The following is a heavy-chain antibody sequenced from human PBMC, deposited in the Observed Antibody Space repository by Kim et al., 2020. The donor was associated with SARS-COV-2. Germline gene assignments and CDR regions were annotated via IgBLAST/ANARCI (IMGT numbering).Heavy chain of an antibody. V-gene: IGHV4-4*06. CDR3: ARLQITMVRGVKQYYFDF. J-gene: IGHJ4*02. D-gene: IGHD3-10*01. Sequence: LTSRVSMSVDTSKNQFSLKLSSVTAADTAVYYCARLQITMVRGVKQYYFDFWGQGTLVTASS.